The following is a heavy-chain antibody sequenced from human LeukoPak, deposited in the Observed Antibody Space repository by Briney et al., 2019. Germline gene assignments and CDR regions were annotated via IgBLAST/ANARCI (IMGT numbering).Heavy chain of an antibody. V-gene: IGHV3-21*01. CDR2: ISSSSSYI. J-gene: IGHJ4*02. CDR3: ARDWNGYNLDY. D-gene: IGHD5-24*01. Sequence: GGSLRLSCAASGFTFSSYSMNWVRQAPGRGLEWVSSISSSSSYIYYADSVKGRFTISRDNAKNSLYLQMNSLRAEDTAVYYCARDWNGYNLDYWGQGTLVTVSS. CDR1: GFTFSSYS.